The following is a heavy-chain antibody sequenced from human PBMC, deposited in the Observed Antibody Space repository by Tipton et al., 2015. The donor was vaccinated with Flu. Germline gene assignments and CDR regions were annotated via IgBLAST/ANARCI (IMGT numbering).Heavy chain of an antibody. J-gene: IGHJ6*02. CDR2: IHSSGTT. CDR1: GTSIIDDY. V-gene: IGHV4-4*07. CDR3: TRGYSGYERFYCGMDA. Sequence: GLVKPSETLSLTCTVSGTSIIDDYWSGVRQTDGKGLEWIGRIHSSGTTNYNPTLASRVAMSVDTARKQFTLKMASLTGADTGVYFCTRGYSGYERFYCGMDAWGQGTTINVSS. D-gene: IGHD5-12*01.